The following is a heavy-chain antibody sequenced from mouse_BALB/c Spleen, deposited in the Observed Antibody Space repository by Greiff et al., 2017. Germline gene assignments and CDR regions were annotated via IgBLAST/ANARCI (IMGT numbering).Heavy chain of an antibody. D-gene: IGHD1-2*01. Sequence: VQLQQSGAELARPGASVKLSCKASGYTFTSYWMQWVKQRPGQGLEWIGAIYPGDGDTRYTQKFKGKATLTADKSSSTAYMQLSSLASEDSAVYYCARHGYDYAMDYWGQGTSGTVSS. CDR3: ARHGYDYAMDY. CDR2: IYPGDGDT. V-gene: IGHV1-87*01. CDR1: GYTFTSYW. J-gene: IGHJ4*01.